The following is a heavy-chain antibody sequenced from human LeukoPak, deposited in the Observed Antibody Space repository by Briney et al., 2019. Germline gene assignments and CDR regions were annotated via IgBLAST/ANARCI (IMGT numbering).Heavy chain of an antibody. CDR2: IIPIFGTA. J-gene: IGHJ3*02. CDR1: GYTFTSYG. V-gene: IGHV1-69*05. Sequence: GASVKVSCKASGYTFTSYGISWVRQAPGQGLEWMGGIIPIFGTANYAQKFQGRVTITTDESTSTAYMELSSLRSEDTAVYYCARGSAIFGVVPIGAFDIWGQGTMVTVSS. D-gene: IGHD3-3*01. CDR3: ARGSAIFGVVPIGAFDI.